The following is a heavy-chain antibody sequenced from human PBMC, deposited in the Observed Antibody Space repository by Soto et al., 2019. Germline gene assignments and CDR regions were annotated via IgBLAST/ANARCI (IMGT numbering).Heavy chain of an antibody. Sequence: SETLSLTCTVSGGSISGSSDYWGWIRQPPGKGLEWIGSIYYSGSTYYNLSLKSRVTISVDTSKNQFSLKLNSLTAADTAVYYCARRVRQSPFDYWGQGTLVTVSS. J-gene: IGHJ4*02. D-gene: IGHD6-25*01. CDR3: ARRVRQSPFDY. V-gene: IGHV4-39*01. CDR2: IYYSGST. CDR1: GGSISGSSDY.